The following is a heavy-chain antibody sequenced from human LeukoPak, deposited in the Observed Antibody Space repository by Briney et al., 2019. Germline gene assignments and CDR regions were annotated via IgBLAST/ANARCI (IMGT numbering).Heavy chain of an antibody. J-gene: IGHJ4*02. D-gene: IGHD6-19*01. CDR3: ASLLPRSGWWYYSSDH. CDR1: GGSFSGYY. Sequence: SETLSLTCAVYGGSFSGYYWSWIRQPPGKGLEWIGEINHSGSTNYNPSLKSRVTISVDTSKNQFSLKLSSVTAADTAVYYCASLLPRSGWWYYSSDHWDQGTLVTVSS. V-gene: IGHV4-34*01. CDR2: INHSGST.